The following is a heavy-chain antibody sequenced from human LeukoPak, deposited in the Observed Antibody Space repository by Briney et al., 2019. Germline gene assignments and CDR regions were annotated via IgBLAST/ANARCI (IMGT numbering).Heavy chain of an antibody. V-gene: IGHV3-23*01. J-gene: IGHJ5*02. CDR1: GFTLSIYA. Sequence: GGSLSLSCAVSGFTLSIYAMSCVPHAPGKGLESVSAISGSGCSTYYADSVKGRFTISRDNSKNTLYLQMNSPRAEDTAVYYCAKEITMVRGVKPNWFDPWGQGTLVTVSS. CDR3: AKEITMVRGVKPNWFDP. CDR2: ISGSGCST. D-gene: IGHD3-10*01.